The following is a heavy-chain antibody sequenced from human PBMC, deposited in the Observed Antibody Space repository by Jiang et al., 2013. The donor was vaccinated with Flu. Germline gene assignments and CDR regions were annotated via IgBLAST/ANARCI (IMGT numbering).Heavy chain of an antibody. D-gene: IGHD3-9*01. CDR2: LYYSGSA. J-gene: IGHJ3*02. V-gene: IGHV4-39*07. CDR1: GGSISSSAYY. CDR3: AREGRDILTGYYCCGTPI. Sequence: GLVKPSETLSLTCTVSGGSISSSAYYWGWIRQPPGKGLEWIGSLYYSGSAYYNPSLKSRVTISVDTSKNQFSLKLSSVTAADTAVYYCAREGRDILTGYYCCGTPIWGQGTMVTVSS.